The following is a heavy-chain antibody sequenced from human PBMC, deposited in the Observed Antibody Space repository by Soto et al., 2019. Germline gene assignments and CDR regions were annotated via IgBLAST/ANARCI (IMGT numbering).Heavy chain of an antibody. D-gene: IGHD3-16*02. CDR1: GGSIISLSGC. CDR2: IYYSGST. CDR3: ARQNYDYVWGSYRYTVPRPFDY. J-gene: IGHJ4*02. V-gene: IGHV4-61*01. Sequence: SVTLSVTWTVAGGSIISLSGCWSCIRKPPGKGLEWIGYIYYSGSTNYNPSLKSRVTISVDTSKNQFSLKLSSVTAADTAVYYCARQNYDYVWGSYRYTVPRPFDYWGQGTLVTVSS.